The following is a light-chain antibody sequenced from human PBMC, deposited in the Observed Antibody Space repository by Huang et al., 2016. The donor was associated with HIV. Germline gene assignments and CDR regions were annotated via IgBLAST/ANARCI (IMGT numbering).Light chain of an antibody. V-gene: IGKV3-11*01. Sequence: EIVLTQSLATLSLSPGERATLSCRASQSVSSYLAWYQQKPGQAPRRLIYDASNRATGIPARFSGSGSGTDFTLTISSLEPEDFAVYYCQQRSNWPTFGPGTKVDIK. CDR1: QSVSSY. CDR2: DAS. CDR3: QQRSNWPT. J-gene: IGKJ3*01.